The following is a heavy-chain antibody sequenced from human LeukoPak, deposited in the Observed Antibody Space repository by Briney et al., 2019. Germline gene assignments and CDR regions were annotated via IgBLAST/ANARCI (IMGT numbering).Heavy chain of an antibody. CDR2: IRSKAYGGTT. CDR1: GFTFSSYS. D-gene: IGHD2-21*01. J-gene: IGHJ4*02. V-gene: IGHV3-49*04. Sequence: GGSLRLSCAASGFTFSSYSMNWVRQAPGKGLEWVGFIRSKAYGGTTEYAASVKGRFTISRDDSKSIAYLQMNSLKTEDTAVYHCTRDACGGDCYSYYWGQGTLVTVSS. CDR3: TRDACGGDCYSYY.